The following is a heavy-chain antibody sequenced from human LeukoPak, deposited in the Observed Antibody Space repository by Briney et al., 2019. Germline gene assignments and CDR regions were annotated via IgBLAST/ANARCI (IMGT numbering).Heavy chain of an antibody. CDR1: GFTFSSYA. CDR3: ARDPRYYDFWSGYYYYYYMDV. D-gene: IGHD3-3*01. J-gene: IGHJ6*03. V-gene: IGHV3-30*04. Sequence: GGSLRLSCAASGFTFSSYAMHWVRQAPGKGLEWVAVISYDGSNKYYADSVKGRFTISRDNSKNTLYLRMNSLRAEDTAVYYCARDPRYYDFWSGYYYYYYMDVWGKGTTVTVSS. CDR2: ISYDGSNK.